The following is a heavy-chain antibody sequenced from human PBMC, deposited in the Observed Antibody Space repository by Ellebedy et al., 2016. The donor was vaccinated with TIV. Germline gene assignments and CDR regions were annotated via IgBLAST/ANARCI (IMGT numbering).Heavy chain of an antibody. CDR1: GGSISSGDYY. Sequence: SETLSLXXTVSGGSISSGDYYWSWIRQPPGKGLEWIGYIYYSGSTYYNPSLKSRVTISVDTSKNQFSLKLSSVTAADTAVYYCARALLGGYYNWDAFDIWGQGTMVTVSS. V-gene: IGHV4-30-4*02. J-gene: IGHJ3*02. CDR2: IYYSGST. CDR3: ARALLGGYYNWDAFDI. D-gene: IGHD3-3*01.